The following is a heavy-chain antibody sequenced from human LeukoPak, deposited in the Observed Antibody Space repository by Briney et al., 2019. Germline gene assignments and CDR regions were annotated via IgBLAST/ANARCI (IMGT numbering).Heavy chain of an antibody. CDR2: IKEDGSET. V-gene: IGHV3-7*01. J-gene: IGHJ4*02. CDR3: ARETPRRGETRDGYR. D-gene: IGHD5-24*01. CDR1: GFIFKKYW. Sequence: GESLRLSCEASGFIFKKYWMNWVRQVPGKGLECLANIKEDGSETYYADSVKGRFTISRDNPKNLLFLQINSLRVEDTAVYYCARETPRRGETRDGYRWGQGTVVTVSS.